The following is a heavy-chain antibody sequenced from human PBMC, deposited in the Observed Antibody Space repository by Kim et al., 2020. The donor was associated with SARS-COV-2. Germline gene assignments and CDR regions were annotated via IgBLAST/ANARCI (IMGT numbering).Heavy chain of an antibody. V-gene: IGHV4-59*08. J-gene: IGHJ5*02. CDR1: GGSISSYY. CDR3: ARHFEASYDYVWGSYRPGWWFDP. Sequence: SETLSLTCTVSGGSISSYYWSWIRQPPGKGLEWIGYIYYSGSTNYNPSLKSRVTISVDTSKNQFSLKLSSVTAADTAVYYCARHFEASYDYVWGSYRPGWWFDPWGQGTLVTVSS. D-gene: IGHD3-16*02. CDR2: IYYSGST.